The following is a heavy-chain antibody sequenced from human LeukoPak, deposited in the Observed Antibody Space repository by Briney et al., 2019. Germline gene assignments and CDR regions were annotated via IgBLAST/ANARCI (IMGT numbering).Heavy chain of an antibody. D-gene: IGHD5-24*01. Sequence: ASVEVSCKASGYTFSGYYMHWVRQAPGQGLEWMGRINPNSGGTDYAQKFQGRVTMTRDTSISTAYMELSRLKSDDTAVYYCSRRENDYWGQGTLVTVSS. V-gene: IGHV1-2*06. J-gene: IGHJ4*02. CDR2: INPNSGGT. CDR1: GYTFSGYY. CDR3: SRRENDY.